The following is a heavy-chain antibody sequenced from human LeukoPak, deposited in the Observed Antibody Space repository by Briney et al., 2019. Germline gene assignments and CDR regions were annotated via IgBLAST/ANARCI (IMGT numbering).Heavy chain of an antibody. CDR2: IDPSDSYT. Sequence: GESLKISCKGSGYNLTSYWISWVRQLPGKGLEWMGRIDPSDSYTNYSPSFQGHVTISADKSISTAYLQWSSLKASDTAMYYCATFGYSYGVDYWGQGTLVTVSS. CDR3: ATFGYSYGVDY. D-gene: IGHD5-18*01. J-gene: IGHJ4*02. V-gene: IGHV5-10-1*01. CDR1: GYNLTSYW.